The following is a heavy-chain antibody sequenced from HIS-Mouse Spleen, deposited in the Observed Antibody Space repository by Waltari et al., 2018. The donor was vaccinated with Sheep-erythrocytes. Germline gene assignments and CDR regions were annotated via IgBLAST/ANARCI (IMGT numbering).Heavy chain of an antibody. J-gene: IGHJ4*02. Sequence: EVQLVESGGGLVKPGGSLRLSCAASGFTFSSYSMNWVRQAPGKGLEWVSSISSSSSYIYYADSVKGRFTISRDNAKNSLYLQMNSLRAEDTAVYYCARVAAVTMYYFDYWGQGTLVTVSS. CDR1: GFTFSSYS. D-gene: IGHD4-17*01. CDR3: ARVAAVTMYYFDY. CDR2: ISSSSSYI. V-gene: IGHV3-21*01.